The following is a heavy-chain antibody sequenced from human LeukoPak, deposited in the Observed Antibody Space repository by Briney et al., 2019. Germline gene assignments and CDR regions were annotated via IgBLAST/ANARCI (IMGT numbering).Heavy chain of an antibody. D-gene: IGHD3-22*01. V-gene: IGHV4-34*01. Sequence: SETLSLTCAVYGGSFSGYYWSWIRQPPGKGLEWIGEINHSGSTNYNPSLKSRVTISVDTSKNQFSLKLSSVTAADTAVYYCARSPSGYPSGSFDYWGQETLVTASS. J-gene: IGHJ4*02. CDR3: ARSPSGYPSGSFDY. CDR2: INHSGST. CDR1: GGSFSGYY.